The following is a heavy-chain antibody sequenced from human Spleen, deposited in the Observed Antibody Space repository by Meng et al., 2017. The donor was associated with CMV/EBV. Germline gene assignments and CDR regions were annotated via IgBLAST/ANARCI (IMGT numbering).Heavy chain of an antibody. Sequence: GSLRLSCTVSGGSISSSSYYWGWIRQPPGKGLEWIGSIYYSGSTYYNPSLKSRVSLSVDTSKNQFSLNLRSVTAADTAVYYCARGLRRSSAHPVWSYYYALDIWGQGTTVTVSS. J-gene: IGHJ6*02. CDR2: IYYSGST. V-gene: IGHV4-39*07. CDR3: ARGLRRSSAHPVWSYYYALDI. CDR1: GGSISSSSYY. D-gene: IGHD3-16*01.